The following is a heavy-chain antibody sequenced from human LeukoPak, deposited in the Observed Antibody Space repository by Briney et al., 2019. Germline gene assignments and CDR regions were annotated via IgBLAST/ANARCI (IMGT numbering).Heavy chain of an antibody. Sequence: GGSLRLSCAASGFSFSDYYMTWIRQAPGRGLEWVSYTSSSGTTKYNAESVKGRFTISRDNAKKSLFLQMNSLRAEDTAVYYCARVGSQSYWYFDLWGRGTLVTVSS. CDR3: ARVGSQSYWYFDL. V-gene: IGHV3-11*01. CDR1: GFSFSDYY. J-gene: IGHJ2*01. CDR2: TSSSGTTK. D-gene: IGHD5-12*01.